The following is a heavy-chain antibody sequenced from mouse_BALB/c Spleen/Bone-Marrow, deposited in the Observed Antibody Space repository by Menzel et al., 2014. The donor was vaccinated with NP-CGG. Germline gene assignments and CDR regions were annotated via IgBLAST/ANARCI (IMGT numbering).Heavy chain of an antibody. V-gene: IGHV4-1*02. CDR2: INPDRSTI. Sequence: EVKLVESGGGLVQPGGSLKLSCAASGFDFSTFWMSWVRQAPGKGLEWIGEINPDRSTINYRPSLKDKFIISRDNAKNTLYLLMSKVRSEDTALYYRARLHYYGYGAYWGQGTLVTVSA. J-gene: IGHJ3*01. D-gene: IGHD1-2*01. CDR3: ARLHYYGYGAY. CDR1: GFDFSTFW.